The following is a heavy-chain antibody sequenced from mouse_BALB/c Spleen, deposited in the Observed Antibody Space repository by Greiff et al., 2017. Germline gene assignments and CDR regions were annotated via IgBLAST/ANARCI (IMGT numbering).Heavy chain of an antibody. V-gene: IGHV6-6*02. D-gene: IGHD2-3*01. J-gene: IGHJ4*01. Sequence: EVMLVESGGGLVQPGGSMKLSCVASGFTFSNYWMNWVRQSPEKGLEWVAEIRLKSNNYATHYAESVKGRFTISRDDSKSSVYLQMNNLRAEDTGIYYCTRDGYAMDYWGQGTSVTVSS. CDR1: GFTFSNYW. CDR2: IRLKSNNYAT. CDR3: TRDGYAMDY.